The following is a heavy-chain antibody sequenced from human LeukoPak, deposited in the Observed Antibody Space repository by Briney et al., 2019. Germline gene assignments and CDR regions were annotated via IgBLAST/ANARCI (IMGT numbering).Heavy chain of an antibody. Sequence: PGGSLRLSCAASGFTVSSNYMSWVRQAPGKGLEWVSVIYSGGSTYYADSVKGRFTISRDNAKSTLYLQMNSLRAEDTAVYYCAPTRTTVFPFDYWGQGTLVTVSS. V-gene: IGHV3-66*01. CDR3: APTRTTVFPFDY. D-gene: IGHD4-17*01. CDR1: GFTVSSNY. J-gene: IGHJ4*02. CDR2: IYSGGST.